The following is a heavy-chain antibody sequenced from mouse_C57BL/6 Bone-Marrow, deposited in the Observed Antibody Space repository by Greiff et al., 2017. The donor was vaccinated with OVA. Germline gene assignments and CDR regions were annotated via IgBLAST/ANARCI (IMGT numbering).Heavy chain of an antibody. CDR2: IWWDNDK. CDR1: GFSLSTFGMG. V-gene: IGHV8-8*01. J-gene: IGHJ3*01. CDR3: ARRYLGEFDY. Sequence: QVTLKVSGPGILQPSQSLSLTCSFSGFSLSTFGMGVGWIRQPSGKGLEWLAHIWWDNDKYYNPALKSRITITKDTSKNQIFLKIPNVDTADTASYYSARRYLGEFDYWGKGTLVTVSA. D-gene: IGHD3-1*01.